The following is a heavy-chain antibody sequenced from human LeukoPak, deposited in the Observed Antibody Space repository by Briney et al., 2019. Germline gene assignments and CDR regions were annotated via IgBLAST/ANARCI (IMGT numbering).Heavy chain of an antibody. V-gene: IGHV3-9*01. CDR2: ISCSSNRI. D-gene: IGHD2-21*01. Sequence: PGGSLRLSCAASGFTFVGYTMHWVRHAPGKGLEWVSGISCSSNRIDYADSVKGRVTISRVNAKRSLYLQMNRLTTAETGLYYCAKVGNQCGEYDHWGEGVHVAVSS. CDR1: GFTFVGYT. CDR3: AKVGNQCGEYDH. J-gene: IGHJ4*02.